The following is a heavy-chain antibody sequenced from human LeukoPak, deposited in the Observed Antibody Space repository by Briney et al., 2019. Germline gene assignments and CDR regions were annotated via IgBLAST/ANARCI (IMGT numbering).Heavy chain of an antibody. V-gene: IGHV1-2*04. Sequence: ASVKVSCKASGYTFTGYYMHWVRQAPGQGLEWMGWINPNSGGTNYAQKFQGWVTMTRDTSTNTAYMELSRLRSDDTAVYYCARARAKFDWLSPDAFDIWGQGTMVTVSS. D-gene: IGHD3-9*01. J-gene: IGHJ3*02. CDR3: ARARAKFDWLSPDAFDI. CDR2: INPNSGGT. CDR1: GYTFTGYY.